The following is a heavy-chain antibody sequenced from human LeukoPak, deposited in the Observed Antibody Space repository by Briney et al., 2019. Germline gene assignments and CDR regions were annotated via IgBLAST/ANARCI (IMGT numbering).Heavy chain of an antibody. Sequence: SLRLSCAASGFTFSSYGMHWVRQAPGKGLEWVAVISYDGSNKYYADSVKGRFTISRDNSKNTLYLQMNSLRAEDTAVYYCAKDLSSYYYGSGSYYPGYYYGMDVWGQGTTVTVSS. CDR2: ISYDGSNK. D-gene: IGHD3-10*01. CDR3: AKDLSSYYYGSGSYYPGYYYGMDV. J-gene: IGHJ6*02. CDR1: GFTFSSYG. V-gene: IGHV3-30*18.